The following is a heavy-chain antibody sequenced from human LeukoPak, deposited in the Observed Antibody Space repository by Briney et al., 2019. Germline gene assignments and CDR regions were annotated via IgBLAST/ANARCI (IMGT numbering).Heavy chain of an antibody. CDR1: GFTFSSYA. J-gene: IGHJ6*03. D-gene: IGHD4-17*01. CDR2: IDANGAGT. Sequence: GGSLRLSCAASGFTFSSYAMTWVRQAPGKGLEWVSSIDANGAGTFYADSVKGRSSISRDNAKNTLGLQLNSLRAEDTAVYYCASSGITVTGSYYYYMDVWGKGTTVTVSS. V-gene: IGHV3-23*01. CDR3: ASSGITVTGSYYYYMDV.